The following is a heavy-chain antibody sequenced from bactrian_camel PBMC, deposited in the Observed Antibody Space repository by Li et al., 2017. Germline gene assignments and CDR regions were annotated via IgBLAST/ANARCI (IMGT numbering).Heavy chain of an antibody. CDR1: QYSSRDNC. J-gene: IGHJ4*01. V-gene: IGHV3S54*01. CDR2: IYPGATGCCDT. Sequence: QVQLVESGGGSVQAGGSLRLSCGASQYSSRDNCMGWFRQVPGKAREAVASIYPGATGCCDTWYADSVKGRFTISLDSAKNTVYLQMNSLKSEDTALYFCTTDLRRLEVGDYWGQGTQVTVS. CDR3: TTDLRRLEVGDY. D-gene: IGHD3*01.